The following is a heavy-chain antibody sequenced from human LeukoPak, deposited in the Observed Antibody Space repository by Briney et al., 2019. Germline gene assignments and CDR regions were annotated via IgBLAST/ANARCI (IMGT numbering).Heavy chain of an antibody. CDR2: ISVDGETT. J-gene: IGHJ4*02. V-gene: IGHV3-23*01. CDR3: AQGKLSGWYPY. Sequence: GGSLRLSCAVSGFSVSTFGMSWVRQAPGKGLEWVSAISVDGETTWYADAVRGRFFISRDNYRNTLYLQLSSLRAEDTAVYYCAQGKLSGWYPYWGQGSLVSVSS. D-gene: IGHD6-19*01. CDR1: GFSVSTFG.